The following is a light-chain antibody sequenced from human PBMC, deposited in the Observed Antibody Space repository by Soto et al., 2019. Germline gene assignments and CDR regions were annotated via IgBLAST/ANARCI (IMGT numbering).Light chain of an antibody. CDR2: DVS. J-gene: IGLJ1*01. CDR1: SSDVGGYNY. Sequence: QPSYLSGSPVQSITLSCPDTSSDVGGYNYVSWYQQHPGKAPKLMIYDVSNRPSGVSNRFSGSKSGNTASLTISGLQAEDEDDYYCSSYTSSSLHVFGTGTKVTVL. CDR3: SSYTSSSLHV. V-gene: IGLV2-14*03.